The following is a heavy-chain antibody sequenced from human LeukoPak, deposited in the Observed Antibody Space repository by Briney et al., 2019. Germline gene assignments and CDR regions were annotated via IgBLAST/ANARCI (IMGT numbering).Heavy chain of an antibody. Sequence: PGGSLRLSCAASGFTLSDYSMTWVRQAPGKGLEWVSAISGSGSYTDYADSVKGRFTISKDNSKNTVYMRMSSLRAEDTALYYCAKRRYDSSGHFDSWGQGTLVTVSS. V-gene: IGHV3-23*01. D-gene: IGHD3-22*01. CDR2: ISGSGSYT. CDR1: GFTLSDYS. CDR3: AKRRYDSSGHFDS. J-gene: IGHJ4*02.